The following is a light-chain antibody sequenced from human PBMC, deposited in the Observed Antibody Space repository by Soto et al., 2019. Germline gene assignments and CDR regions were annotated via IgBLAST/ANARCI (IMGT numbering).Light chain of an antibody. CDR3: CSFTSSNTWV. J-gene: IGLJ3*02. Sequence: QSVLTQPASVSGSPGQSITISCTGTSSDVGAYNYVSWYQQYPGKAPKLMIYEVNTRPSGVSNRFSGSKSGNTASLAISGHQGGDEGDYYCCSFTSSNTWVFGGGTQLTVL. V-gene: IGLV2-14*01. CDR1: SSDVGAYNY. CDR2: EVN.